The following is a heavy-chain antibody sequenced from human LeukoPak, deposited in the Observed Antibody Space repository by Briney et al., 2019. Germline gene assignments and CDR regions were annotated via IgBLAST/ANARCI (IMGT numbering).Heavy chain of an antibody. CDR2: IKYDGSEI. J-gene: IGHJ4*02. Sequence: PGGSLRLSCAASGFTFSSYWMSWVRRAPGKGLEWVANIKYDGSEIYYVDSVKGRFTISRDIAKNSLNLQMNGLRAEDTAVYNCARDIAAAGLFFDYWGQGTLVTVSS. D-gene: IGHD6-13*01. V-gene: IGHV3-7*01. CDR3: ARDIAAAGLFFDY. CDR1: GFTFSSYW.